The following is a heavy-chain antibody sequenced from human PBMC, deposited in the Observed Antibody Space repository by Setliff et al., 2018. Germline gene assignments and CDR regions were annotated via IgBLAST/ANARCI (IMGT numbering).Heavy chain of an antibody. CDR2: MNPNSGNT. CDR1: GYTFTSYD. CDR3: ARGAVPGGVSAFDI. V-gene: IGHV1-8*02. D-gene: IGHD2-2*01. Sequence: EASVKVSCKASGYTFTSYDINWVRQATGQGLEWMGWMNPNSGNTGYAQKFQGRVTMTRNTSISTAYMELSSLRSEDTAVYYCARGAVPGGVSAFDIWGQGTMVTVSS. J-gene: IGHJ3*02.